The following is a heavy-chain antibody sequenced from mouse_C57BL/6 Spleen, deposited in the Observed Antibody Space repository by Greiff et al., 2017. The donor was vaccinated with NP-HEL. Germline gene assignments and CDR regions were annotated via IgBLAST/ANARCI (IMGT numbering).Heavy chain of an antibody. CDR2: LDPENGDT. CDR1: GFNIKDDY. Sequence: EVQLQQSGAELVRPGASVKLSCTASGFNIKDDYMHWVKQRPEQGLEWIGWLDPENGDTEYASKFQGKATITADTSSNTAYLQLSSLTSEDTAVYYCTTRITTVAYWGQGTLVTVSA. V-gene: IGHV14-4*01. D-gene: IGHD1-1*01. CDR3: TTRITTVAY. J-gene: IGHJ3*01.